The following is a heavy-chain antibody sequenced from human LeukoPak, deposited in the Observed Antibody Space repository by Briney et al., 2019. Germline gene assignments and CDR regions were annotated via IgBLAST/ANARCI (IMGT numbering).Heavy chain of an antibody. CDR2: IHYSGST. CDR1: GGPISGSTYY. V-gene: IGHV4-39*02. Sequence: SETLSLTCTVSGGPISGSTYYWGWLHQPPGKGLEWIGGIHYSGSTYYNPSLKSRVIISVDTSKNQFSLKLTSVTAADTAVYYCAKDAPRYSSSWYDWYFDLWGRGTLVTVSS. J-gene: IGHJ2*01. D-gene: IGHD6-13*01. CDR3: AKDAPRYSSSWYDWYFDL.